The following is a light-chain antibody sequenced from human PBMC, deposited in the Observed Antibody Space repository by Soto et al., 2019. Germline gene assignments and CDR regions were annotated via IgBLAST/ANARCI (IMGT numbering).Light chain of an antibody. CDR3: QQYNSLWT. J-gene: IGKJ1*01. CDR1: QNINNY. Sequence: DIQLTQSPSSLSASVGDRVTITCQASQNINNYLNWYQQKPGRAPKPLIYDASNLEAGVPSRFSGSGSGTEFTLTISSLQPDDFATYYCQQYNSLWTFGQGTKVDI. V-gene: IGKV1-33*01. CDR2: DAS.